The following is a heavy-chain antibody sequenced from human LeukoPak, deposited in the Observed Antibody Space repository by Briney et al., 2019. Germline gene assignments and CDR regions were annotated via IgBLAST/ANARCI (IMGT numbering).Heavy chain of an antibody. J-gene: IGHJ5*02. CDR3: ARGRGYYGNWFDP. Sequence: GGPLRLSCAASGFTFSSYWMHWVRQAPGKGLVWVSRINADGSSTSYADSVKGRFTISRDNAKNTLYLQMNSLRAEDTAVYYCARGRGYYGNWFDPWGQGTLVTVSS. D-gene: IGHD3-3*01. V-gene: IGHV3-74*01. CDR2: INADGSST. CDR1: GFTFSSYW.